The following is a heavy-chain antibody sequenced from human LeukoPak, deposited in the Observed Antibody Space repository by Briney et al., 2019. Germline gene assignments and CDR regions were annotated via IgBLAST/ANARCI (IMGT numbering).Heavy chain of an antibody. CDR2: IWYDGSNK. D-gene: IGHD2-21*02. V-gene: IGHV3-33*08. CDR1: GFTFSSYG. J-gene: IGHJ3*02. Sequence: GRSLRLSCAASGFTFSSYGMHWVRQAPGKGLEWVAVIWYDGSNKYYADSVKGRFTISRDNSKNTLYLQMNSLRAEDRAVYYCARERVVTATDAFDIWGQGTMVTVSS. CDR3: ARERVVTATDAFDI.